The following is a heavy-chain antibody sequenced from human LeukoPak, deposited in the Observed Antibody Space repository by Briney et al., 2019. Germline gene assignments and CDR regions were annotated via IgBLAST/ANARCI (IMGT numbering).Heavy chain of an antibody. CDR2: ISAYNGNT. J-gene: IGHJ4*02. CDR1: GYTFTSYG. Sequence: ASVKVSCKASGYTFTSYGISWVRQAPGQGLEWMGWISAYNGNTKYAQKLQGRVTMTTDTSTSTAYMELRSLRSDDTAVYCCARDADGGPEGYFDYWGQGTLVTVSS. V-gene: IGHV1-18*01. D-gene: IGHD4-23*01. CDR3: ARDADGGPEGYFDY.